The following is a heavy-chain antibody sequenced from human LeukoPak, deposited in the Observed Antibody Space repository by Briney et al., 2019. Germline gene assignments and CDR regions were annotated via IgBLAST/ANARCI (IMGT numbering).Heavy chain of an antibody. CDR3: ARQPKLEKKYYYDSSGYYFDY. CDR2: IYYSGST. Sequence: PSETLSLTCTVSGGSISSSSYYWGWIRQPPGEGLEWIGSIYYSGSTYYNPSLKSRVTISVDTSKNQFSLKLSSVTAADTAVYYCARQPKLEKKYYYDSSGYYFDYWGQGTLVTVSS. D-gene: IGHD3-22*01. CDR1: GGSISSSSYY. J-gene: IGHJ4*02. V-gene: IGHV4-39*01.